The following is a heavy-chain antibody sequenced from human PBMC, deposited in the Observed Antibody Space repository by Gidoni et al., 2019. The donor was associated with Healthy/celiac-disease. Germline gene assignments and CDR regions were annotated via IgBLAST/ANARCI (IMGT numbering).Heavy chain of an antibody. D-gene: IGHD3-10*01. CDR1: GGSLSSSSYY. Sequence: QQQLQESGPGLVKPSETLSLTCTVSGGSLSSSSYYWGWIRQPPGKGLEWIASIYYSGTTYYNPSVKSRVTISLDKSKNQFSLRLSSVTAADTAVYYCAREAPVEGVIPYAYYTMDVWGQGTTVTVSS. CDR2: IYYSGTT. CDR3: AREAPVEGVIPYAYYTMDV. J-gene: IGHJ6*02. V-gene: IGHV4-39*02.